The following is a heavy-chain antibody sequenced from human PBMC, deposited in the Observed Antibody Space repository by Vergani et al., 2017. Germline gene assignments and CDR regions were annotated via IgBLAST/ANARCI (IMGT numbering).Heavy chain of an antibody. Sequence: EVQLLESGGGLAQPGGSLRLSCAASGFTFSSYAMSWVRQAPGKGLEWVSAISGSGGSTHYADSVKGRFTISRENSKNTLYLQMNSLRVEDTALYYCAKDYYASGSYRYYYYYMDVWGKGTTVTVSS. CDR1: GFTFSSYA. V-gene: IGHV3-23*01. CDR3: AKDYYASGSYRYYYYYMDV. CDR2: ISGSGGST. D-gene: IGHD3-10*01. J-gene: IGHJ6*03.